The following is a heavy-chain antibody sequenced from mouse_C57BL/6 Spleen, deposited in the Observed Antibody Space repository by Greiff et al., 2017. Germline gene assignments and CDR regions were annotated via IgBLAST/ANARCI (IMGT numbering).Heavy chain of an antibody. CDR2: IRSKSNNYAT. V-gene: IGHV10-1*01. Sequence: DVHLVESGGGLVQPKGSLKLSCAASGFSFNTYAMNWVRQAPGKGLEWVARIRSKSNNYATYYADSVKDRFTISRDDSESMLYLQMNNLKTEDTAMYYCVRQSGIYPWFAYWGQGTLVTVSA. CDR3: VRQSGIYPWFAY. J-gene: IGHJ3*01. D-gene: IGHD1-1*02. CDR1: GFSFNTYA.